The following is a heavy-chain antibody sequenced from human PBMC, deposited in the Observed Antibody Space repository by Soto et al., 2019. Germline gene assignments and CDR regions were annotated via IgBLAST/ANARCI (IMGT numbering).Heavy chain of an antibody. CDR2: IIPIFGTA. CDR3: ASQGSLNYNDAFDI. J-gene: IGHJ3*02. CDR1: GGTFSSYA. Sequence: QVQLVQSGAEVKKPGSSVKVSCKASGGTFSSYAISWVRQAPGQGLEWMGGIIPIFGTANYAQKFQGRVMITADKSTSTAYMELSSLRSEDTAVYYCASQGSLNYNDAFDIWGQGTMVTVSS. D-gene: IGHD1-1*01. V-gene: IGHV1-69*06.